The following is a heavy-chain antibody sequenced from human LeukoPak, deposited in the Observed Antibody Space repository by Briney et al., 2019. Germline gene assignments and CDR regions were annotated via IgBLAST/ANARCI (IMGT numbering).Heavy chain of an antibody. V-gene: IGHV3-23*01. CDR1: GFSLSSYA. Sequence: PGGSLRLSCTGSGFSLSSYALSWVRRAPGKGLVWVSVISGSGDITYYADFVKGRFTISRDNSKNTLYLQMNSLRAEDTAVYYCAKELIVGAKMIDYWGQGTLVTVSS. CDR3: AKELIVGAKMIDY. J-gene: IGHJ4*02. CDR2: ISGSGDIT. D-gene: IGHD1-26*01.